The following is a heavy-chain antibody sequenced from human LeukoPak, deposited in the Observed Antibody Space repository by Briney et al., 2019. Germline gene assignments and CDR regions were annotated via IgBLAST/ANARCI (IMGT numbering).Heavy chain of an antibody. Sequence: ASVKVSCKASGGTFSSYAISWVRQAPGQGLEWMGGIIPIFGTANYAQKFQGRVTITADESTSTAYMELSSLRSEDTAVYYCARDGVGAQDASDIWGQGTMVTVSS. V-gene: IGHV1-69*13. CDR3: ARDGVGAQDASDI. J-gene: IGHJ3*02. CDR1: GGTFSSYA. D-gene: IGHD1-26*01. CDR2: IIPIFGTA.